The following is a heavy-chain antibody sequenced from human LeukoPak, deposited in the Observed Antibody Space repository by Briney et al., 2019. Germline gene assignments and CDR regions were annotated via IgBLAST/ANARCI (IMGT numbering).Heavy chain of an antibody. J-gene: IGHJ4*02. CDR3: ARVAHYYDSSGYFDY. D-gene: IGHD3-22*01. CDR2: IYYSGST. V-gene: IGHV4-61*01. Sequence: PSETLSLTCTVSGGSVSSGSYYWSWIRQPPGKGLEWIGYIYYSGSTNYNPSLKSRVTISVDTSKNQFSLKLSSVTAADTAVYYCARVAHYYDSSGYFDYWGQGTLVTVSS. CDR1: GGSVSSGSYY.